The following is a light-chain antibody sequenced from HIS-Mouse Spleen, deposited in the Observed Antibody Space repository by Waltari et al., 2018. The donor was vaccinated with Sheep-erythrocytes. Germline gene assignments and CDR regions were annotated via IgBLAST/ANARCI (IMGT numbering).Light chain of an antibody. CDR3: CSYAGSYNHV. V-gene: IGLV2-11*01. CDR2: DVR. CDR1: SSDVGGYTY. J-gene: IGLJ1*01. Sequence: QSALTQPRSVSGSPGQSVTISCTGTSSDVGGYTYVSCYQQHPGKAPNLMIYDVRKRPSGVPDRFSGSKSGNTASLTISGLQAEDEADYYCCSYAGSYNHVFATGTKVTVL.